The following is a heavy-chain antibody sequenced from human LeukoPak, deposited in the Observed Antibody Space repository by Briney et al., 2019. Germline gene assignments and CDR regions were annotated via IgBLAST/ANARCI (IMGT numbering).Heavy chain of an antibody. CDR1: GYSFSNYW. CDR2: IYPGDSDI. J-gene: IGHJ4*02. D-gene: IGHD4-11*01. Sequence: GEPLKISCQASGYSFSNYWIGWVRQLPDEGLKWMAIIYPGDSDIRYSPSSQGRVTISADKSINTAYLQWSSLKASDTAIYYCARLQSLATVAFFFDSWGQGTLVTVSS. V-gene: IGHV5-51*01. CDR3: ARLQSLATVAFFFDS.